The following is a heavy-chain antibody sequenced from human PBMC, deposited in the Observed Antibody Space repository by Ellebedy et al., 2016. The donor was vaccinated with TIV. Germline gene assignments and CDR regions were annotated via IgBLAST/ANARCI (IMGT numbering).Heavy chain of an antibody. J-gene: IGHJ5*02. Sequence: ASVKVSXKASGGTFSSYAISWVRQAPGQGLEWMGWMNPNSGNTGYAQKFQGRVTMTRNTSISTAYMELSSLRSEDTAVYYCARERASITGWFDPWGQGTLVTVSS. CDR2: MNPNSGNT. CDR1: GGTFSSYA. V-gene: IGHV1-8*02. CDR3: ARERASITGWFDP. D-gene: IGHD3-16*01.